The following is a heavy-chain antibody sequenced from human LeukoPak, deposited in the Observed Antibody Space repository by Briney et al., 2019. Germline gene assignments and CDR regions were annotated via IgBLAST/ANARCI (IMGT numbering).Heavy chain of an antibody. CDR1: GDSVSSNSAA. J-gene: IGHJ5*02. Sequence: SQTLSLTCAISGDSVSSNSAAWNWIRQSPSRGLEWLGRTYYRSKWYNDYAVSVKSRITINPDTSKNQFSLKLSSVTAADTAVYYCAKYSYGYPYWFDPWGQGTLVTDSS. CDR3: AKYSYGYPYWFDP. D-gene: IGHD5-18*01. V-gene: IGHV6-1*01. CDR2: TYYRSKWYN.